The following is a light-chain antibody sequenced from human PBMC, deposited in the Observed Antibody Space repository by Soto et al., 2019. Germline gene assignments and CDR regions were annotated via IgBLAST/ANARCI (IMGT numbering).Light chain of an antibody. CDR1: KNDIGVYDF. J-gene: IGLJ1*01. CDR3: TSYAGSNTYV. CDR2: EVV. V-gene: IGLV2-8*01. Sequence: QSALTQPPSASGSPGQSVTISCTGTKNDIGVYDFVSWYQHHPGKAPRLIIYEVVQRPSGVPDRFSGSKSGNTASLTVSGLQAADEADYFCTSYAGSNTYVVGSGTKLTVL.